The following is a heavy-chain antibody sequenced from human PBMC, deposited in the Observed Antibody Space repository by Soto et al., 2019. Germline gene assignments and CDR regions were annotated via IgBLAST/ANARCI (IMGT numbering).Heavy chain of an antibody. J-gene: IGHJ6*02. CDR2: IIPIFGPA. CDR3: ATGSFTSTGGRIGYHYNAMDV. V-gene: IGHV1-69*13. Sequence: SVKVSCKSSGGTFSSHSINWVRQAPGQGLEWMGGIIPIFGPASFAKKFQGRVTITADESTTTAYMELSSLTSEDTAVYYCATGSFTSTGGRIGYHYNAMDVWGQGTTVTVSS. CDR1: GGTFSSHS. D-gene: IGHD1-1*01.